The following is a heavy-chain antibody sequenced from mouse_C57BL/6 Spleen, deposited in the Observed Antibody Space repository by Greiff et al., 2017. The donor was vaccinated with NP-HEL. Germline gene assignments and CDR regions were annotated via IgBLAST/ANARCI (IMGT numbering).Heavy chain of an antibody. V-gene: IGHV6-3*01. J-gene: IGHJ3*01. CDR3: TDSPAWFAH. D-gene: IGHD3-1*01. CDR2: IRLKSDNYAT. Sequence: EVKLEESGGGLVQPGGSMKLSCVASGFTFSNYWMNWVRQSPEKGLEWVAQIRLKSDNYATHYAESVKGRFTISRDDSKSSVYLQMNNLRAEDTGIYYCTDSPAWFAHWGQGTLVTVSA. CDR1: GFTFSNYW.